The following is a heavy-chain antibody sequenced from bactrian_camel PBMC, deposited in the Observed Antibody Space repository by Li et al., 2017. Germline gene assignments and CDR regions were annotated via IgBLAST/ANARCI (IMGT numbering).Heavy chain of an antibody. Sequence: VQLVESGGGSVQAGGSLRLSCTGIGFIVREACMGWFRQGPGKEREGVAVIYTGGGSTYHADSVKGRFTISRDNAKNTVYLHMNSLKPEDTAMYYCAAGQHSVVYDVFRPSEYNYWGQGTQV. CDR1: GFIVREAC. CDR2: IYTGGGST. J-gene: IGHJ4*01. CDR3: AAGQHSVVYDVFRPSEYNY. V-gene: IGHV3S31*01. D-gene: IGHD3*01.